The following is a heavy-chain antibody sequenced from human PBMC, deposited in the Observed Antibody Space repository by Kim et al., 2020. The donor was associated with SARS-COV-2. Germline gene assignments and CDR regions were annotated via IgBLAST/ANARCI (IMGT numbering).Heavy chain of an antibody. D-gene: IGHD3-16*01. J-gene: IGHJ4*02. CDR2: GDT. V-gene: IGHV1-8*01. CDR3: ARGFGTCFDY. Sequence: GDTVYAQKCQGRVTMTRDSSISTAYMELTILRSDDTAIYYCARGFGTCFDYWGQGTLVTVSS.